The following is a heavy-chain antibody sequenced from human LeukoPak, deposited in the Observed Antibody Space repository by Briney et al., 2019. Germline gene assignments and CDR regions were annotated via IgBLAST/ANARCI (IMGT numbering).Heavy chain of an antibody. Sequence: GGSLGLSCAASGFTFSSYWMHWVRHVPGKGLVWVSLINSDDSTSYADSVKGRFTTSRDNAKNTLYLQMNSLRAEDTAVYYCARVERWYSIDYWGQGTLVTVSS. D-gene: IGHD4-23*01. J-gene: IGHJ4*02. CDR1: GFTFSSYW. V-gene: IGHV3-74*01. CDR3: ARVERWYSIDY. CDR2: INSDDST.